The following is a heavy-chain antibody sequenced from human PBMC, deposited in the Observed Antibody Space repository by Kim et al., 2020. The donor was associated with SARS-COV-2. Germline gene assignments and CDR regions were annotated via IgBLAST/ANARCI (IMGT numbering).Heavy chain of an antibody. D-gene: IGHD2-8*01. V-gene: IGHV4-34*01. Sequence: NYTPSLKSRVTISVDTSKNQFSLKLSSVTAADTAVYYCARGGGGQWPKDYWGQGTLVTVSS. CDR3: ARGGGGQWPKDY. J-gene: IGHJ4*02.